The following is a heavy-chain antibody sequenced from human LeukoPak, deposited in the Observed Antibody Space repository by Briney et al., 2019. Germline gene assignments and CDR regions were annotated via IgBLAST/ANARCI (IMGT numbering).Heavy chain of an antibody. V-gene: IGHV3-74*01. Sequence: GGALRLSCAASGFIFSRYWMYWVRHAPGKGLVWVSHINGDETRTNYADFVEGRFTISRDNAKNTLYLQMNSLRAEDTALYYCASLTHYDSRSFAFDIWGQGTLVAVSS. J-gene: IGHJ3*02. CDR3: ASLTHYDSRSFAFDI. D-gene: IGHD3-22*01. CDR1: GFIFSRYW. CDR2: INGDETRT.